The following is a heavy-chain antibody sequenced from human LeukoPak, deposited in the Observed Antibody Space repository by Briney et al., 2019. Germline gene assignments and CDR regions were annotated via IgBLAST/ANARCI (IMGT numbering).Heavy chain of an antibody. J-gene: IGHJ4*02. CDR3: ASFYYDSSGYLLYYFDY. Sequence: SETLSLTCAVYGGSFSGYYWSWIRQPPGKGLEWIGEINHSGSTNYNPSLKSRVTISVDTSKNQFSLKLSSVTAADTAVYYCASFYYDSSGYLLYYFDYWGQGTLVTVSS. CDR1: GGSFSGYY. CDR2: INHSGST. D-gene: IGHD3-22*01. V-gene: IGHV4-34*01.